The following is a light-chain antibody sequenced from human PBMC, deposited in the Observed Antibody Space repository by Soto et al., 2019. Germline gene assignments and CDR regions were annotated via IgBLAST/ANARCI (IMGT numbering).Light chain of an antibody. V-gene: IGLV2-14*01. CDR1: SSDVGGYNY. Sequence: QSALTQPASVSGSPGQSITISCTGTSSDVGGYNYVSWYQQYPGRAPKVMIYEVSNRPSGVSNRFSGSKSGNTASLTISRLQAEDEADYYCSSYTSSSPYVFGTGTQLTVL. J-gene: IGLJ1*01. CDR2: EVS. CDR3: SSYTSSSPYV.